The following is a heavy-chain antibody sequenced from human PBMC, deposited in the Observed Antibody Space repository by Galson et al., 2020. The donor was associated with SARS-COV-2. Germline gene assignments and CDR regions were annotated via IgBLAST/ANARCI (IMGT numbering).Heavy chain of an antibody. CDR1: GYDFTSYG. J-gene: IGHJ6*03. Sequence: ASVKVSCKASGYDFTSYGISWVRQAPGQGLEWMGWISPYNGNRHLVQKFQGRVTMATDTSTKTAYMDLRSLRFDDSAVYYCVRSGENWNSPYYYYMDVWGEGTTVTVSS. D-gene: IGHD1-7*01. V-gene: IGHV1-18*01. CDR3: VRSGENWNSPYYYYMDV. CDR2: ISPYNGNR.